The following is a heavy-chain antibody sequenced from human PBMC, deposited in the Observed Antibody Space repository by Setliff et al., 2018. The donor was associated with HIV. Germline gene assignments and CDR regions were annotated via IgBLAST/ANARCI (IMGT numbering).Heavy chain of an antibody. J-gene: IGHJ5*02. D-gene: IGHD3-10*01. CDR3: ARDHVFGSRTGFDP. V-gene: IGHV4-4*02. CDR1: GGSISSNW. CDR2: VFHSGSA. Sequence: PSETLSLTCAVSGGSISSNWWSWVRQPPGKGLEWIGEVFHSGSANSNASLRSRVMISVDTSKNQFSLKLSAVTAADTAVYYCARDHVFGSRTGFDPWGPGILVTVSS.